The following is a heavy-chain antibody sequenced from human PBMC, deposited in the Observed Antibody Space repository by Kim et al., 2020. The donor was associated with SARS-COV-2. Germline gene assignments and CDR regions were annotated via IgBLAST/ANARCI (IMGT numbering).Heavy chain of an antibody. CDR2: ISSSSSTI. V-gene: IGHV3-48*02. J-gene: IGHJ4*02. CDR3: AREAPHDY. Sequence: LSLTCAASGLTFSSYSMNWVRQAPGKGLEWVSYISSSSSTIYYADSVKGRFTISRDNAKNSLYLQMNSLRDEDTAVYYCAREAPHDYWGQGTLVTVSS. CDR1: GLTFSSYS.